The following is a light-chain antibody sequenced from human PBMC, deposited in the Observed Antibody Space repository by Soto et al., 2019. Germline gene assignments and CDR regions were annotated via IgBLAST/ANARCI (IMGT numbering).Light chain of an antibody. V-gene: IGKV1-27*01. CDR2: GAY. CDR1: QGIANH. Sequence: EIRMTQSPSSLSVSIGDRFTITCLASQGIANHLAWYQQKPGKVPNLLIYGAYTLQSGVTSRFSGSGSGTDFTLTINNLQPEDVATYYCQTYDRAPLTFGPGTQVDIK. J-gene: IGKJ3*01. CDR3: QTYDRAPLT.